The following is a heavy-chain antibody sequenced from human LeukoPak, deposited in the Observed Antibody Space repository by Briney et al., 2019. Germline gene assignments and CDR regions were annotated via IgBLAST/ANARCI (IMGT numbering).Heavy chain of an antibody. CDR1: GYTFTSYG. V-gene: IGHV1-18*01. J-gene: IGHJ4*02. D-gene: IGHD3-22*01. Sequence: ASMKVSCKASGYTFTSYGISWVPQAPGQGLEWMGWISAYNGNTNYAQKLQGRVTMTTDTSTSTAYMELRSLRSDDTAVYYCAHYDSSGYYDYWGQGTLVTVSS. CDR3: AHYDSSGYYDY. CDR2: ISAYNGNT.